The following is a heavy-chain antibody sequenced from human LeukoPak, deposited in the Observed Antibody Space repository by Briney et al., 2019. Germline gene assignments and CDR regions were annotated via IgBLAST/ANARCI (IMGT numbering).Heavy chain of an antibody. Sequence: GGSLRLSCAASGFTFSSYWMHWVRQAPGKGLVRVSRINSDGSSTSYADSVKGRFTISRDNAKNTLYLQMNSLRAEDTAVYYCARDPTLYDSSGYYLTPSSAFDIWGQGTMVTVSS. CDR3: ARDPTLYDSSGYYLTPSSAFDI. V-gene: IGHV3-74*01. CDR2: INSDGSST. D-gene: IGHD3-22*01. J-gene: IGHJ3*02. CDR1: GFTFSSYW.